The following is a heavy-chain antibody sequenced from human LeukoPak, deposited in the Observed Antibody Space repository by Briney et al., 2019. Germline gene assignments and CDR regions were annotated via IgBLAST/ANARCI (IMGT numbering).Heavy chain of an antibody. V-gene: IGHV4-4*07. CDR2: IFTSGST. CDR1: GGSISSYY. D-gene: IGHD6-13*01. J-gene: IGHJ4*02. CDR3: ARGSAVGPRKGFDF. Sequence: PSETLSLTCTVSGGSISSYYWSWIRQPAGKGLEWIGRIFTSGSTNYNPSLKSRVTMSVDTSKNQFSLKLSSVTAADTALYYCARGSAVGPRKGFDFWGQGTLVTVSS.